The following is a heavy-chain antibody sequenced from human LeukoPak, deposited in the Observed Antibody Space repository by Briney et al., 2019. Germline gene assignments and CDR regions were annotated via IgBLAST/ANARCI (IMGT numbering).Heavy chain of an antibody. CDR2: IYYSGST. V-gene: IGHV4-31*03. J-gene: IGHJ3*02. D-gene: IGHD3-22*01. Sequence: PSETLSLTCTVSGVSISSGGYYWSWVRQHPGKGLEWIGYIYYSGSTYYNPFLKSRVTISVDTSKNQFSLKLSSVTAADTAVYYCASLRRDSSGYDDAFDIWGQGTMVTVSS. CDR3: ASLRRDSSGYDDAFDI. CDR1: GVSISSGGYY.